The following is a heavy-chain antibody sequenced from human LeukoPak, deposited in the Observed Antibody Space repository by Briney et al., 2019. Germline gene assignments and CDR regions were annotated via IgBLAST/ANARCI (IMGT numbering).Heavy chain of an antibody. CDR2: FYTSGST. J-gene: IGHJ5*02. Sequence: SETLSLTCTVSGGSISSYYWSWIRQPAGKGLEWIGHFYTSGSTNYNPSFKSRVTMSVDTSKNQFSLRLSSVTAADTAVYYCAGGRAYYDSSGPRLDPWGQGTPVTVSS. CDR1: GGSISSYY. CDR3: AGGRAYYDSSGPRLDP. V-gene: IGHV4-4*07. D-gene: IGHD3-22*01.